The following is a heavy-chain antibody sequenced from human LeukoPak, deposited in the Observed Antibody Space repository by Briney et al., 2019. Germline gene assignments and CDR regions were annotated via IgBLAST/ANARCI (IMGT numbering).Heavy chain of an antibody. Sequence: SETLSLTCTVSGYSISSGYYWGWIRQPPGKGLEWIGSIYHSGSTYYNPSLKSRVTISVDTSKNQFSLKLSSVTAADTAVYYCARDRIAVAGPFDYWGQGTLVTVSS. CDR2: IYHSGST. V-gene: IGHV4-38-2*02. J-gene: IGHJ4*02. CDR1: GYSISSGYY. CDR3: ARDRIAVAGPFDY. D-gene: IGHD6-19*01.